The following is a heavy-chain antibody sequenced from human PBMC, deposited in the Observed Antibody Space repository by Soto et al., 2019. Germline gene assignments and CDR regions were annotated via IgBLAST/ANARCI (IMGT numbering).Heavy chain of an antibody. CDR3: ARRGGAAAGTAFDY. D-gene: IGHD6-13*01. Sequence: QLQLQESGPGLVKPSETLSLTCTVSGGSISSSSYYWGWIRQPPGKGLGWIGSIYYSGSTYYNPSLKSRVTISVDTSKNQFSLKLSSVTAADTAVYYCARRGGAAAGTAFDYWGQGTLVTVSS. CDR2: IYYSGST. CDR1: GGSISSSSYY. V-gene: IGHV4-39*01. J-gene: IGHJ4*02.